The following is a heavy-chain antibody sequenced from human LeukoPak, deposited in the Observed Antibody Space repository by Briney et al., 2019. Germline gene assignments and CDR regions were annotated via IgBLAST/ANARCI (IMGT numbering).Heavy chain of an antibody. J-gene: IGHJ4*02. D-gene: IGHD5-18*01. CDR1: GGSISSSSAY. Sequence: SETLSLTCTVSGGSISSSSAYWGWLRQPPGKGLEWIGSIYYSKNTYYNPSLKSRVTISADTSKNQFSLTLGSVSATDTAVYYCVSPRGFSYGYFDYWGQGTLATVSS. CDR2: IYYSKNT. CDR3: VSPRGFSYGYFDY. V-gene: IGHV4-39*01.